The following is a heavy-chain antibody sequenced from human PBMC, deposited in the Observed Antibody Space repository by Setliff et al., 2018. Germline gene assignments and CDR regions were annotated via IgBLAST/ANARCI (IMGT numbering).Heavy chain of an antibody. Sequence: SETLSLTCAVYGGSFSGYYWNWIRQAPGKGLEWIGEINHRGTTSYTPPLKGRVTISVDTSKNQFSLKLSSVTAADTAIYYCARGSEFYYGSGTIDLWGQGTLVTVSS. D-gene: IGHD3-10*01. J-gene: IGHJ5*02. CDR3: ARGSEFYYGSGTIDL. V-gene: IGHV4-34*01. CDR2: INHRGTT. CDR1: GGSFSGYY.